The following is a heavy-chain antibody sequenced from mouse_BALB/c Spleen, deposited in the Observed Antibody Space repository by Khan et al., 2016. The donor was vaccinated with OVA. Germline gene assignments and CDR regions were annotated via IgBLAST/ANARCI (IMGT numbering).Heavy chain of an antibody. V-gene: IGHV5-6*01. CDR2: ISTGGTYT. Sequence: EVQLVESGGDLVKPGGSLKLSCAASGFTFSTYGMSWVRQTPEKRLEWVATISTGGTYTYYPDSVKGRFTISRDNAKNTLYLQLSSLKSEDTAIYCCSRLAYYYNSEGFAYWGQGTLVTVSA. J-gene: IGHJ3*01. CDR1: GFTFSTYG. CDR3: SRLAYYYNSEGFAY. D-gene: IGHD1-1*01.